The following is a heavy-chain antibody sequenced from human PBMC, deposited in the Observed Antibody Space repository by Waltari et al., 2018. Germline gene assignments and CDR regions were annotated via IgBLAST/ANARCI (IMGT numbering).Heavy chain of an antibody. D-gene: IGHD3-10*01. CDR1: GFTFSSYS. V-gene: IGHV3-48*04. Sequence: EVQLVESGGGLVQPGGSLRLSCAASGFTFSSYSMNWVRQAPGKGLEWVSCIMSSSSTISYADSVKGRFTISRDNAKNSLYLEMNSLRAEDTAVYYCASIWNYGAGSYYTTDAFDIWGQGTMVTVSS. J-gene: IGHJ3*02. CDR2: IMSSSSTI. CDR3: ASIWNYGAGSYYTTDAFDI.